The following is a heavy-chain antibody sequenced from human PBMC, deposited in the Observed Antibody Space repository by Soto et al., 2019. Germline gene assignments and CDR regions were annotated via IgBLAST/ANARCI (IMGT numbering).Heavy chain of an antibody. J-gene: IGHJ6*02. Sequence: SETLSLTCTVSGGSISSSSYYWGWIRQPPGKGLEWIGSIYYSGSTYYNPSLRSRVTISVDTSKNQFSLKLSSVTAADTAVYYCARHWGTNYYYGMDVWGQGTTVTVSS. D-gene: IGHD2-2*01. CDR3: ARHWGTNYYYGMDV. CDR2: IYYSGST. CDR1: GGSISSSSYY. V-gene: IGHV4-39*01.